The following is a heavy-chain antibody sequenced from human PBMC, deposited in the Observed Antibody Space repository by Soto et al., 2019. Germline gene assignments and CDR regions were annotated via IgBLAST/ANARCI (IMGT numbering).Heavy chain of an antibody. V-gene: IGHV3-11*06. CDR2: ISSTSSYT. J-gene: IGHJ6*02. D-gene: IGHD3-10*01. CDR3: AKEISHGGGLDV. CDR1: GLTFSDYY. Sequence: GGSLRLSCVASGLTFSDYYMSWIRQAPVKGLEWVSYISSTSSYTNYADSVKGRFTISRDDAKNSLYLQLSSLRPEDTAVYYCAKEISHGGGLDVWVQGATVTVSS.